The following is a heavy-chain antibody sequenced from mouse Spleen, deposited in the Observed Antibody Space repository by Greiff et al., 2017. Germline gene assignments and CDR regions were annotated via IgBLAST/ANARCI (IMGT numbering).Heavy chain of an antibody. CDR3: AREDYGSSYAMDY. V-gene: IGHV5-6-4*01. CDR2: ISSGGGST. Sequence: DVKLVESGGGLVKLGGSLKLSCAASGFTFSSYYMSWVRQTPEKRLEWVATISSGGGSTYYPDSVKGRFTISRDNAKNTLYLQMSSLNSEDTAVYYCAREDYGSSYAMDYWGQGTSVTVSS. J-gene: IGHJ4*01. CDR1: GFTFSSYY. D-gene: IGHD1-1*01.